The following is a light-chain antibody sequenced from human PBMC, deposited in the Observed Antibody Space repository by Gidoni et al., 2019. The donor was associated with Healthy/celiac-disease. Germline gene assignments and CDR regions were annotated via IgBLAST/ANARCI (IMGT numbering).Light chain of an antibody. Sequence: DIQMTQSTSSLSASVGDRFTITCRASQSISSYLNWYQQKPGKAPKLLIYAASSLQSGVPSRFSGSGSGTDFTLTISSLQPEDFATYYCQQSYSTPPVTFGQXTKLEIK. J-gene: IGKJ2*01. V-gene: IGKV1-39*01. CDR2: AAS. CDR3: QQSYSTPPVT. CDR1: QSISSY.